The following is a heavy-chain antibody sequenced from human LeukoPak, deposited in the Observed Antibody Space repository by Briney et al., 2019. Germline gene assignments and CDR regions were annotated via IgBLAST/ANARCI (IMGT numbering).Heavy chain of an antibody. CDR3: ARRSGDGKRDAFDI. V-gene: IGHV4-59*08. CDR1: GGSISSYY. D-gene: IGHD5-24*01. Sequence: WETLSLTCTASGGSISSYYWSWIRQPPGKGLEWIGYIYYSGSTNYNPSLKRRVTISVDTSKNQFSLKLSSVTAADTAVYYCARRSGDGKRDAFDIWGQGTMVTVFS. J-gene: IGHJ3*02. CDR2: IYYSGST.